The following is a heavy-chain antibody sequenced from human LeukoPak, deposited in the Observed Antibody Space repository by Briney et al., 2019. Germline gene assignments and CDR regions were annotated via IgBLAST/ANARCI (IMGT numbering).Heavy chain of an antibody. CDR2: ISGSGGST. CDR1: GFTFSSYA. D-gene: IGHD2-2*01. J-gene: IGHJ4*02. CDR3: AKEEDCSSTSCHYFDY. V-gene: IGHV3-23*01. Sequence: PGGSLRLSCAASGFTFSSYAMSWVRQAPGKGLEWVSAISGSGGSTYYADSVKGRFTISRDNSKNTLYLQMNSLRAEDTAVYYCAKEEDCSSTSCHYFDYWGQGTLVTVSS.